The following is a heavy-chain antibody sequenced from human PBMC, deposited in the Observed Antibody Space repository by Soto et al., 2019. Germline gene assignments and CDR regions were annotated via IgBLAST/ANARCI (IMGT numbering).Heavy chain of an antibody. CDR3: ARYGIVGDYLHYYYYGMDV. D-gene: IGHD4-17*01. J-gene: IGHJ6*02. CDR1: GFTFSSSA. V-gene: IGHV3-21*01. CDR2: ISSSSSYI. Sequence: GGSLRLSCAASGFTFSSSAMHWVRQAPGKGLEWVSSISSSSSYIYYADSVKGRFTISRDNAKNSLYLQMNSLRAEDTAVYYCARYGIVGDYLHYYYYGMDVWGQGTTVTVS.